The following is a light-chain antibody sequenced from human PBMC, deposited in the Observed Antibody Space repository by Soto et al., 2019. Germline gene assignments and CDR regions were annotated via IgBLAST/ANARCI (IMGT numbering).Light chain of an antibody. CDR1: QFVSSR. J-gene: IGKJ1*01. V-gene: IGKV3-15*01. Sequence: EIVVTQSPATLSGSPGERVTLSCRASQFVSSRLAWYQQRPGQVPRLLIYDTSTRAPGISARFSGSGSGTKFSLTISSMQSEDFAVYYCQEYLRRPPRMFGQGTKVDMK. CDR3: QEYLRRPPRM. CDR2: DTS.